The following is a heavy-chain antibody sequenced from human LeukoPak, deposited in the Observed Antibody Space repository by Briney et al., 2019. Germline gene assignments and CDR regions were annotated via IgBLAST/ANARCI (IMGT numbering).Heavy chain of an antibody. Sequence: ASVKVSCKASGYTFTGYYMHWVRQAPGQGLEWMGRINPNSGGTNYAQKFQGRVTMTRDTSISTAYMELSRLRSDDTAVYYCARDVDIVVPNWFDPWGQGTLVTVSS. CDR2: INPNSGGT. CDR1: GYTFTGYY. D-gene: IGHD2-2*03. J-gene: IGHJ5*02. CDR3: ARDVDIVVPNWFDP. V-gene: IGHV1-2*06.